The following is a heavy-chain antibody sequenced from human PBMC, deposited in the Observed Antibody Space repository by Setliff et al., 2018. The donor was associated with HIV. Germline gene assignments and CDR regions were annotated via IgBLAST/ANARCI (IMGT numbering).Heavy chain of an antibody. Sequence: VASVKVSCKASGYTFTSYYMNWVRQAPGQGLEWMGIINPSGGSSTYAQKFQGRVAMTRDTSTSTVYMELSSLRSEDTAVYYCARDRVRITIFGANDASDIWGQGTMVTVS. J-gene: IGHJ3*02. CDR3: ARDRVRITIFGANDASDI. CDR2: INPSGGSS. V-gene: IGHV1-46*01. D-gene: IGHD3-3*01. CDR1: GYTFTSYY.